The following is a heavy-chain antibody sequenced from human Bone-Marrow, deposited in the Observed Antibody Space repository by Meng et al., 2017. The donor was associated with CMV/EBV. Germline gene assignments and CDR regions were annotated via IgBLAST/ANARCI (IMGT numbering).Heavy chain of an antibody. D-gene: IGHD3-3*01. CDR1: TSSSGSY. Sequence: TSSSGSYWGGIRQPTGKGLEWIGSIYYSGSTYYTPSLKSRVSISVDTSKNQFSLKLSSVTAADTAVYYCARLLITIFGVVTTNWFDPWGQGTLVTVSS. CDR2: IYYSGST. J-gene: IGHJ5*02. V-gene: IGHV4-39*01. CDR3: ARLLITIFGVVTTNWFDP.